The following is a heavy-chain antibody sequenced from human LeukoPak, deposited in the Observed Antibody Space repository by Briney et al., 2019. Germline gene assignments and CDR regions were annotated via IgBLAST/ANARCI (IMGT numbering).Heavy chain of an antibody. CDR2: MNPNSGNT. CDR3: ARSYSSSSYYGMDV. J-gene: IGHJ6*02. Sequence: ASVKVSCKASGYTLTSYDINWVRQATGQGLEWMGWMNPNSGNTGYAQKFQGRVTMTRNTSISTAYMELSSLRSEDTAVYYCARSYSSSSYYGMDVWGQGTTVTVSS. V-gene: IGHV1-8*01. CDR1: GYTLTSYD. D-gene: IGHD6-6*01.